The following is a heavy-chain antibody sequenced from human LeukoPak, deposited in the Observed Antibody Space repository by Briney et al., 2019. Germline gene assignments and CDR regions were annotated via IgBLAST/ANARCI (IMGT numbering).Heavy chain of an antibody. Sequence: SGPTLVNPTQTLTLTCTFSGFSLSTSGVGVGWIRQPPGEALEWLALIYWDDDKRYSPSLKSRPTITKDTSKNQVVLTMTNMDPVDTATYYCAHSTTMIVVGDAFDIWGQGTMVTVSS. D-gene: IGHD3-22*01. J-gene: IGHJ3*02. CDR1: GFSLSTSGVG. CDR3: AHSTTMIVVGDAFDI. V-gene: IGHV2-5*02. CDR2: IYWDDDK.